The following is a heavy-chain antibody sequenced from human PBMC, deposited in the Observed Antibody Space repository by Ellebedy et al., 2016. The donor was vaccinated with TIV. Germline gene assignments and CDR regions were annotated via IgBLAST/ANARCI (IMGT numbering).Heavy chain of an antibody. D-gene: IGHD3-22*01. CDR2: IYYSGST. CDR3: ARGMKDSSGYFYWYFDL. J-gene: IGHJ2*01. Sequence: MPSETLSLTCTVSGGSISSGDYYWSWIRQPPGKGLEWIGYIYYSGSTYYNPSLKSRVTISVDTSKNQFSLKLSSVTAADTAVYYCARGMKDSSGYFYWYFDLWGRGTLVTVSS. V-gene: IGHV4-30-4*01. CDR1: GGSISSGDYY.